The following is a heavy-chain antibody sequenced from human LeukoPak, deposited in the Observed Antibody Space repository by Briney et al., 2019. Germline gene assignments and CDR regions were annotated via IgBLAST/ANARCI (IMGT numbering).Heavy chain of an antibody. CDR1: GYTFTSYD. Sequence: GASVKVSCKASGYTFTSYDINWVRQATGQGLEWMGWMNPNSGNTGYAQKFQGRVTMTRNTSISTAYMELSSLRSEDTAVYYCARPGSTLGDFDYWGQGTLVTVSS. CDR3: ARPGSTLGDFDY. V-gene: IGHV1-8*01. J-gene: IGHJ4*02. D-gene: IGHD3-16*01. CDR2: MNPNSGNT.